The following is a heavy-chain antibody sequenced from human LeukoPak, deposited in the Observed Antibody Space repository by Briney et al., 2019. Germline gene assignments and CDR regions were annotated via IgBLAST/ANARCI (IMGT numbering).Heavy chain of an antibody. D-gene: IGHD2-2*01. V-gene: IGHV3-23*01. CDR2: ISGSGGST. J-gene: IGHJ4*02. Sequence: GGSLRLSCAASGFTFSTYAMSWVRQAPGKGLEWVSTISGSGGSTCYADSVKGRFTISRDNSKTTLYLQMNSLRAEDTAVYYCAKDGCSSTSCYVDYWGQGTLVTVSS. CDR1: GFTFSTYA. CDR3: AKDGCSSTSCYVDY.